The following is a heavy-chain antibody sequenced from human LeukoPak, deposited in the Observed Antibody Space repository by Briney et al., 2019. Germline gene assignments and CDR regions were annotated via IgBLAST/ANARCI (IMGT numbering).Heavy chain of an antibody. CDR1: GGTFSSYA. CDR3: AREGDDFWSGYSREPFDY. Sequence: ASVKVSCKASGGTFSSYAISWVRQAPGQGLEWMGGIIPIFGTANYAQKFQGRVTITADKSTSTAYMELSSLRSEDTAVYYCAREGDDFWSGYSREPFDYWGQGTLITVSS. V-gene: IGHV1-69*06. CDR2: IIPIFGTA. D-gene: IGHD3-3*01. J-gene: IGHJ4*02.